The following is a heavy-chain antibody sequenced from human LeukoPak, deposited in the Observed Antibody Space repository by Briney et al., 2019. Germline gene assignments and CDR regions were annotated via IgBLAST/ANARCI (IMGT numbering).Heavy chain of an antibody. CDR1: GYTFTSYA. CDR2: IIPIFGTA. Sequence: SVKVSCKASGYTFTSYAMNWVRQAPGQGLEWMGGIIPIFGTANYAQKFQGRVTITADESTSTAYMELSSLRSEDTAVYYCARVSGYSGYDSAWGQGTLVTVSS. J-gene: IGHJ4*02. D-gene: IGHD5-12*01. CDR3: ARVSGYSGYDSA. V-gene: IGHV1-69*13.